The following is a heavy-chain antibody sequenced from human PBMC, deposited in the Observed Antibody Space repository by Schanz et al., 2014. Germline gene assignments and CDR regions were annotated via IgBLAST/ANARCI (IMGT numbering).Heavy chain of an antibody. V-gene: IGHV3-23*04. J-gene: IGHJ3*02. D-gene: IGHD3-10*01. Sequence: EVQLVESGGGLVQPGGSLRLSCAASGFTFDKYAMHWVRQAPGKGLEWVSVISGSGGSTYYADSVKGRFTISRDNSKNTLYLQMNSLRAEDTAVYYCAKGRFGELSAFDIWGQGTRVTVSS. CDR2: ISGSGGST. CDR3: AKGRFGELSAFDI. CDR1: GFTFDKYA.